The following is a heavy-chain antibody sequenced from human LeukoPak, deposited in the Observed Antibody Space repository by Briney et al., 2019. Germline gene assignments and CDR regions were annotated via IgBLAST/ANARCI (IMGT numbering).Heavy chain of an antibody. CDR2: INPSGGST. Sequence: ASVKVSCKASGYTFTRYYMHWVRQAPGQGLEWMGIINPSGGSTSYAQKFQGRVTMTRDMSTSTVYMELSSLRSEDTPVYYCASTLVGATSFVYWGQGTLVTVSS. J-gene: IGHJ4*02. CDR1: GYTFTRYY. D-gene: IGHD1-26*01. V-gene: IGHV1-46*01. CDR3: ASTLVGATSFVY.